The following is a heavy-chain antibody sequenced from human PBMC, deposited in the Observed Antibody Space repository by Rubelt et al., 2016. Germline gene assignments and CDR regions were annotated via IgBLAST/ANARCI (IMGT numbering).Heavy chain of an antibody. CDR2: TSGSGGST. CDR1: GFTFSSYA. Sequence: EVQLVESGGGLVQPGGSLRLSCAVSGFTFSSYAMSWVRQAPGKGLEWVSATSGSGGSTYYADSVKGRFTIPRENAKNTLYLQMNSLRAEDTAVYYCARDGPISVGFFDYWGQGTLVTVSS. D-gene: IGHD5/OR15-5a*01. CDR3: ARDGPISVGFFDY. V-gene: IGHV3-23*04. J-gene: IGHJ4*02.